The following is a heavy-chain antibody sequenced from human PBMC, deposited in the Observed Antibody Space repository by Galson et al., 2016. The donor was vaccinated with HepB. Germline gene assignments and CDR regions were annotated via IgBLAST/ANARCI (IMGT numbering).Heavy chain of an antibody. V-gene: IGHV3-33*01. CDR1: GFSFSDYG. Sequence: SLRLSCAASGFSFSDYGMHWVRQAPGKGLDWVAVIYYDGSDKYYADSVKGRFTISRDDARDSLYLEMNSLRDEDTAVYYCARDGGRSGDADYWGQGTLVTVSS. CDR3: ARDGGRSGDADY. CDR2: IYYDGSDK. J-gene: IGHJ4*02. D-gene: IGHD3-10*01.